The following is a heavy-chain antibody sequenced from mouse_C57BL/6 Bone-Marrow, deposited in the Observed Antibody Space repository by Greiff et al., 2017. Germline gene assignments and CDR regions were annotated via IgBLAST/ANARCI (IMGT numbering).Heavy chain of an antibody. CDR1: GYTFTSYW. CDR2: IDPSDSYT. CDR3: ARRGAVVPMDDY. V-gene: IGHV1-59*01. J-gene: IGHJ2*01. Sequence: VQLQQPGAELVRPGTSVKLSCKASGYTFTSYWMHWVKQRPGQGLEWIGVIDPSDSYTNYNQKFKGKATLTVDTSSSTAYMQLSSLTSEDSAVYYCARRGAVVPMDDYWGQGTTLTVSS. D-gene: IGHD1-1*01.